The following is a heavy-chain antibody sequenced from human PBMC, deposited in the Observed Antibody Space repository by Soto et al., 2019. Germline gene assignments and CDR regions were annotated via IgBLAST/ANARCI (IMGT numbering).Heavy chain of an antibody. CDR2: IIPMFETT. Sequence: QVQLVQSGAEVKKPGSSVKVSCKASGGTFRSYAISWVRQAPGQGLEWMGGIIPMFETTNYAQKFQGRVTITADESTRTAYIERRSLRSEDTAVYYCTRSVVVLGATYYYHGMDVWGQGTTVTVSS. CDR3: TRSVVVLGATYYYHGMDV. V-gene: IGHV1-69*12. CDR1: GGTFRSYA. D-gene: IGHD2-15*01. J-gene: IGHJ6*02.